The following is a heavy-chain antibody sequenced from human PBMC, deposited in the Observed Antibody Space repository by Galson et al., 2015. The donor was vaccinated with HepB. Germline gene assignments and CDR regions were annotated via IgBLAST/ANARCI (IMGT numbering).Heavy chain of an antibody. V-gene: IGHV3-21*01. D-gene: IGHD2-8*01. J-gene: IGHJ4*02. CDR1: GFAYSSHS. Sequence: SLRLSFAALGFAYSSHSMNWFRQAPGKGLEWVSSISSSSSYIYYADSVKGRFTISRDNAKNSLYLQMNSLRAEDTAVYYCARVIRTNSVYYFDYWGQGTLVTVSS. CDR2: ISSSSSYI. CDR3: ARVIRTNSVYYFDY.